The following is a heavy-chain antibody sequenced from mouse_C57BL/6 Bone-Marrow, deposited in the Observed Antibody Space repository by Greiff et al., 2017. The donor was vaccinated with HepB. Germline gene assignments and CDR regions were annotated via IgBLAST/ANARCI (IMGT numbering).Heavy chain of an antibody. Sequence: VKLVESGAELVRPGASVTLSCKASGYTFTDYEMHWVKQTPVHGLEWIGAIDPETGGTAYNQKFKGKAILTADKSSSTAYMELRSLTSEDSAVYYCTITTVVASGDYWGQGTTLTVSS. J-gene: IGHJ2*01. CDR1: GYTFTDYE. CDR2: IDPETGGT. CDR3: TITTVVASGDY. D-gene: IGHD1-1*01. V-gene: IGHV1-15*01.